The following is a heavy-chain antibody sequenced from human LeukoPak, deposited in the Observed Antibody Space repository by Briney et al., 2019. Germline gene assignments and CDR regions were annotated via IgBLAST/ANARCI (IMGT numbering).Heavy chain of an antibody. J-gene: IGHJ4*02. CDR2: ISGNGGSS. CDR3: AKTFRSGVSIFGVATFDY. V-gene: IGHV3-23*01. D-gene: IGHD3-3*01. CDR1: GFSFSSYT. Sequence: HPGGSLRLSCAASGFSFSSYTMSWVRRAPWKGLHWVSLISGNGGSSYYADSVKGRFTISRDNSKNTLYLQMNSLRAEDTAVYYCAKTFRSGVSIFGVATFDYWGQGTLVTVSS.